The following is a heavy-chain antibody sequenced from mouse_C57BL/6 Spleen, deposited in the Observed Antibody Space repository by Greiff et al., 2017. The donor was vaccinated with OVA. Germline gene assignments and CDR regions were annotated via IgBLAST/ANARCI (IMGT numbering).Heavy chain of an antibody. CDR3: ARDVGYAMDY. CDR1: GFTFSDFY. V-gene: IGHV7-1*01. Sequence: EVQLMESGGGLVQSGRSLRLSCATSGFTFSDFYMEWVRQAPGKGLEWIAASRNKANDYTTEYSASVKGRFIVSRDTSQSILYLQMNALRAEDTAIYYCARDVGYAMDYWGQGTSVTVSS. CDR2: SRNKANDYTT. J-gene: IGHJ4*01.